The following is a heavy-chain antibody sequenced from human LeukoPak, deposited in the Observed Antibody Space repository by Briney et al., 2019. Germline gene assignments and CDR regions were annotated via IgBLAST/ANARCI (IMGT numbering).Heavy chain of an antibody. D-gene: IGHD5-18*01. CDR1: GYTFSNYG. CDR2: IRGDNGNT. CDR3: ARVAAMLGDAFDI. Sequence: GASVKVSCKASGYTFSNYGISWVRQAPGQGLEWVGWIRGDNGNTNYAQKFQGRVTMTRDTSTSTVYMELSSLRSEDTAVYYCARVAAMLGDAFDIWGQGTMVTVSS. V-gene: IGHV1-18*01. J-gene: IGHJ3*02.